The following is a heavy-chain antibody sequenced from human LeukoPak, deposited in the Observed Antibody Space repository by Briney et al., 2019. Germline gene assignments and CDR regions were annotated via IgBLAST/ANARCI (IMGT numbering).Heavy chain of an antibody. Sequence: GGSLRLSCAASGFTFSSYGMHWVRQAPGKGLEWGAVISYDGSNKYYADSVKGRFTISRDNSKNTLYLQMNSLRAEDTAVYYCAKDTTYYDFWSGYYSYFDYWGQGTLVTVSS. CDR3: AKDTTYYDFWSGYYSYFDY. CDR2: ISYDGSNK. D-gene: IGHD3-3*01. J-gene: IGHJ4*02. CDR1: GFTFSSYG. V-gene: IGHV3-30*18.